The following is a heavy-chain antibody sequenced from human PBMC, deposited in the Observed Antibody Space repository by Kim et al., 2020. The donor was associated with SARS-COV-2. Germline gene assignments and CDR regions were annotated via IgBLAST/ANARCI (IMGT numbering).Heavy chain of an antibody. CDR2: ISSSSSYI. D-gene: IGHD3-22*01. Sequence: GGSLRLSCAASGFTFSSYSMNWVRQAPGKGLEWVSSISSSSSYIYYADSVKGRFTISRDNAKNSLDLQMNSLRAEDTAVYYCARRWGVRFLEWPTYDSSGYSDYWGQGTLVTVSS. V-gene: IGHV3-21*06. J-gene: IGHJ4*02. CDR1: GFTFSSYS. CDR3: ARRWGVRFLEWPTYDSSGYSDY.